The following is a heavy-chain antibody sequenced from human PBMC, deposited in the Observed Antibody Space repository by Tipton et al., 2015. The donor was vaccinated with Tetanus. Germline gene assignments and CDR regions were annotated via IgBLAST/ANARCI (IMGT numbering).Heavy chain of an antibody. CDR1: GGPFSEYG. J-gene: IGHJ6*02. D-gene: IGHD6-25*01. V-gene: IGHV1-18*01. CDR2: ISAYNGKT. Sequence: QLVQSGAEVKKPGSSVKVSCKASGGPFSEYGFAWVRQAPGQGLEWMGWISAYNGKTKYAQRLQGRVTMTTDRSASTAYMDLRRLRSDDTAVYYCARVQEQRIYYYGMDVWGQGTTVTVSS. CDR3: ARVQEQRIYYYGMDV.